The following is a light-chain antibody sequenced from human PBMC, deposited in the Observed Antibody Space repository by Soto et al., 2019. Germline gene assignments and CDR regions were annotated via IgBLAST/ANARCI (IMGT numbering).Light chain of an antibody. CDR2: EVS. CDR1: SSDFGGYNY. J-gene: IGLJ1*01. CDR3: CSYAGSNNFYV. Sequence: LTQPPSASGSPGQSVTISCTGTSSDFGGYNYVSWYQQHPGKAPKLMIYEVSKRPSGVPDRFSGSKSGNTASLTVSGLQAEDEADYYCCSYAGSNNFYVFGTGTKVTVL. V-gene: IGLV2-8*01.